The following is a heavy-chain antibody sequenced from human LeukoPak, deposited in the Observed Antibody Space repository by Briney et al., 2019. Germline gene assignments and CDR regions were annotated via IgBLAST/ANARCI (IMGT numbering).Heavy chain of an antibody. CDR1: GGSISSSSYY. CDR3: ARERSGYSLFDY. CDR2: LYHSGST. Sequence: TSETLSLTCTVSGGSISSSSYYWGWIRQPPGKGLEWIGSLYHSGSTYYNPSLKSRVTISVVTSKNQFSLKPSSVTAADTAVYYCARERSGYSLFDYWGQGTLVTVSS. J-gene: IGHJ4*02. V-gene: IGHV4-39*07. D-gene: IGHD3-22*01.